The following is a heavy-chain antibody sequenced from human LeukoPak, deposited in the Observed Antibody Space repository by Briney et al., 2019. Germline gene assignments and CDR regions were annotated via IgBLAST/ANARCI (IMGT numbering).Heavy chain of an antibody. CDR2: ISSGGHT. Sequence: SETLSLTCTVSGGSVSSTNYYWGWIRQPPGKGLEWIGTISSGGHTDYNPSLKSRVAMSLDTSKTQFSLKVISVTAADTATYFCARDLSSAWFYYWGQGALVTVSS. CDR3: ARDLSSAWFYY. V-gene: IGHV4-39*07. CDR1: GGSVSSTNYY. J-gene: IGHJ4*02. D-gene: IGHD6-25*01.